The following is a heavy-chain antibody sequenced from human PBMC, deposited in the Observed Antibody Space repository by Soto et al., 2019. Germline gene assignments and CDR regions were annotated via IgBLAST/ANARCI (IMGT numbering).Heavy chain of an antibody. CDR1: GYSFTSYW. Sequence: GESLKISCKGSGYSFTSYWIGWVRQMPGKGLEWMGIIYPGDSDTRYSPSFQGQVTISADKSISTAYLQWSSLKASDTAMYYCARHPRRQGKYDYVWGSYRYRPTNIDYWGQGTLVTVSS. CDR3: ARHPRRQGKYDYVWGSYRYRPTNIDY. CDR2: IYPGDSDT. D-gene: IGHD3-16*02. V-gene: IGHV5-51*01. J-gene: IGHJ4*02.